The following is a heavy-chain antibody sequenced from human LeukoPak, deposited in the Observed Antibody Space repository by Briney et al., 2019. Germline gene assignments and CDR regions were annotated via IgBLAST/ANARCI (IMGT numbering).Heavy chain of an antibody. J-gene: IGHJ3*02. CDR2: ISSSSSYI. D-gene: IGHD2-2*02. Sequence: GGSLRLSCAASGFTFSSYSMNWVRQAPGKGLEWVSSISSSSSYIYYADSVKGRFTISRDNAKNSLYLQMNSLRAEDTAVYYCARAPEGVPAAIPHGTPNDAFDIWGQGTMVTVSS. CDR1: GFTFSSYS. V-gene: IGHV3-21*04. CDR3: ARAPEGVPAAIPHGTPNDAFDI.